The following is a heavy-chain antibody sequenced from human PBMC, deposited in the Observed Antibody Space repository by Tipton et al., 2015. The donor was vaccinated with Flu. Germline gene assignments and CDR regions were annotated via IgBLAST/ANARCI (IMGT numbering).Heavy chain of an antibody. CDR3: ARDKNEFYAFEN. D-gene: IGHD2/OR15-2a*01. Sequence: GSLRLSCATSGFTFSSYEMNWVRQAPGKGLEWVSHIGSSGFTKYYADSVKGRFTISRDNAKNSLYLQMNSLRAEDTAVYYCARDKNEFYAFENWAQGTLVTVSS. V-gene: IGHV3-48*03. CDR1: GFTFSSYE. CDR2: IGSSGFTK. J-gene: IGHJ4*02.